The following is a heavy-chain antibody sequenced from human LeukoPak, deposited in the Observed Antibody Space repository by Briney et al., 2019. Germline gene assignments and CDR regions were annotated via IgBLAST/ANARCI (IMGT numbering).Heavy chain of an antibody. CDR3: ASNNKLELRRGDAFDI. CDR1: GYTFTGYY. J-gene: IGHJ3*02. V-gene: IGHV1-2*02. Sequence: ASVKVSCKASGYTFTGYYMHWVRQAPGQGLEWMGWINPNSGGTNYAQKFQGRVTMTRDTSISTAYMELSRLRSDDTAVYYCASNNKLELRRGDAFDIWGQGTMVTVSS. D-gene: IGHD1-7*01. CDR2: INPNSGGT.